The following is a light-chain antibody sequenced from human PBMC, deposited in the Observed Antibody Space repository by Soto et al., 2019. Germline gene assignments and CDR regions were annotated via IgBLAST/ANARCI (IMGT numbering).Light chain of an antibody. CDR2: GNS. CDR1: SSNIGAGYD. J-gene: IGLJ3*02. V-gene: IGLV1-40*01. Sequence: QYVLTQPPSVSGAPGQRVTISCTGSSSNIGAGYDVHWYQQLPGTAPKLLIYGNSNRPSGVPDRFSGSKSGTSASLAITGLQAEDEADYSGQSYESSLSGWVFGGGTNLTVL. CDR3: QSYESSLSGWV.